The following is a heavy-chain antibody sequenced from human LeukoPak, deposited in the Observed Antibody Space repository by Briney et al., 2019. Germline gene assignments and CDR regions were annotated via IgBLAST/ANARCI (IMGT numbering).Heavy chain of an antibody. CDR3: AELGITMIGGV. Sequence: GGSLRLSCVASGFAFSSYAMNWVRQAPGKGLEWVSYIGSNFETIYADSVKGRFTISRDNAKNSLYLQMNSLRAEDTAVYYCAELGITMIGGVWGKGTTVTISS. V-gene: IGHV3-48*03. CDR2: IGSNFETI. D-gene: IGHD3-10*02. CDR1: GFAFSSYA. J-gene: IGHJ6*04.